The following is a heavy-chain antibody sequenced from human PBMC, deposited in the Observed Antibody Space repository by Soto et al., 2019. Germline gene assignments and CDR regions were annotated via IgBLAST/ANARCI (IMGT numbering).Heavy chain of an antibody. CDR2: ISYDGSNK. J-gene: IGHJ6*02. D-gene: IGHD5-18*01. Sequence: GGSLRLSCAASGLTFSNYGMHWVRQAPGKGLEWVTLISYDGSNKYYADSVKGRFTISRDSSKNTVYLQMNSLRAEDTAVYYYAKGRSQGIQLWLEDFYYSAMDVWGQGTTVTVYS. V-gene: IGHV3-30*18. CDR1: GLTFSNYG. CDR3: AKGRSQGIQLWLEDFYYSAMDV.